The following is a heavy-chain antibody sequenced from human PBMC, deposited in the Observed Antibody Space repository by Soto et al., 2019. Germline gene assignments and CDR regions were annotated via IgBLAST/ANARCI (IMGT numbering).Heavy chain of an antibody. D-gene: IGHD2-21*01. CDR1: GFTFTSSA. V-gene: IGHV1-58*01. Sequence: SVKVSCKASGFTFTSSAVQWVRQARGQRLEWIGWIVVGSGNTNYAQKFQERVTITTDVSTSTAYMELSSLRSDDTAVYYCARGGEGHTFGAVYWGQGTPVTVAS. CDR3: ARGGEGHTFGAVY. J-gene: IGHJ4*02. CDR2: IVVGSGNT.